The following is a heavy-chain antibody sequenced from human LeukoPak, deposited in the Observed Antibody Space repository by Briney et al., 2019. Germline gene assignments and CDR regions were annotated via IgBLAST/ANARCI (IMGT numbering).Heavy chain of an antibody. CDR1: GFTVSSNY. Sequence: GRSLRLSCAASGFTVSSNYMSWVRQAPGKGVEWVSRIYSDGRTATYADSVKGRFTISRDNAKNTLYLQMNSLTAEDTAVYYCARQLGWIDDYWGQGTLVTVSS. CDR2: IYSDGRTA. D-gene: IGHD1-1*01. V-gene: IGHV3-74*01. CDR3: ARQLGWIDDY. J-gene: IGHJ4*02.